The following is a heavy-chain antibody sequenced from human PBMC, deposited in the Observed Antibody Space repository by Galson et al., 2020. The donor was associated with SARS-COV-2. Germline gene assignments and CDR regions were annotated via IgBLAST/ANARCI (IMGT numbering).Heavy chain of an antibody. Sequence: GESLKISCSASGFTFSSYAMHWVRQAPGKGLEYVSAISSNGGSTYYADSVKGRFTISRDNSKNTLYLQMSSLRAEDTAVYYCVKGGNRGVIITMDYWGQGTLVTVSS. CDR2: ISSNGGST. J-gene: IGHJ4*02. V-gene: IGHV3-64D*06. D-gene: IGHD3-10*01. CDR3: VKGGNRGVIITMDY. CDR1: GFTFSSYA.